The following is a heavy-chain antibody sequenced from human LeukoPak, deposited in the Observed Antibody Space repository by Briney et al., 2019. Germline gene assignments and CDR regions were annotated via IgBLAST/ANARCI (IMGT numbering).Heavy chain of an antibody. CDR2: ISYDGSNK. Sequence: PGGSLRLSCAASGFTFSSYGMHWVRQAPGKGLEWVAVISYDGSNKYYADSVKGRFTISRDNSKNTLCLQMNSLRAEDTAVYYCAKDCYAEGRYFDWLADYWGQGTLVTVSS. CDR3: AKDCYAEGRYFDWLADY. V-gene: IGHV3-30*18. J-gene: IGHJ4*02. CDR1: GFTFSSYG. D-gene: IGHD3-9*01.